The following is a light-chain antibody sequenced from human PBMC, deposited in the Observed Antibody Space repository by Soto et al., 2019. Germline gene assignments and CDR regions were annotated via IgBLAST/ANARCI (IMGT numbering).Light chain of an antibody. CDR3: QQYGSSPLT. CDR1: ETVRSNY. V-gene: IGKV3-20*01. J-gene: IGKJ4*01. Sequence: EIVLTQSPGTLSLSPGERATLSCRASETVRSNYLAWYRQKPGQAPRLLIHGASSRATGIPDRFSGSGSATDFTLTISRLEPEDFAVYFCQQYGSSPLTFGGGTKVDIK. CDR2: GAS.